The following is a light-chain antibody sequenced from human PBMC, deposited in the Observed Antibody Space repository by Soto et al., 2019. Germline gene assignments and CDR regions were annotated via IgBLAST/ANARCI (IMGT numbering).Light chain of an antibody. Sequence: SALTQPASVSVSPGQSITICCTGTSRDVGGYNYVSWYQQHPGKAPKLMIYEVSNRPSGVSNRFSGSKSGNTASLTISGLHAEDEADYYCSSYTSSSTLYVFGTGTKVTVL. CDR3: SSYTSSSTLYV. J-gene: IGLJ1*01. CDR1: SRDVGGYNY. V-gene: IGLV2-14*01. CDR2: EVS.